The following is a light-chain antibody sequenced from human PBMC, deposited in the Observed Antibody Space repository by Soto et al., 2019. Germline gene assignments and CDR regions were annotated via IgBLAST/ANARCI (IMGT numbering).Light chain of an antibody. CDR3: QRRSNWPGT. CDR1: QSVSSY. V-gene: IGKV3-11*01. Sequence: EIVLTQSPATLSLSPGERATLSCRASQSVSSYLAWYQQKPGQAPRLLIYDASNRATGIPARFSGSGSGTDFTLTISSREHEDFAVYYCQRRSNWPGTFGQGTKVEIK. J-gene: IGKJ1*01. CDR2: DAS.